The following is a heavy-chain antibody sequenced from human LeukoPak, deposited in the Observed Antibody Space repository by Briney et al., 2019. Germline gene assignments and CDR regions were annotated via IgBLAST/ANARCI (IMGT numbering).Heavy chain of an antibody. CDR3: ASSTLSSDAFDI. CDR1: GFTVSSNH. J-gene: IGHJ3*02. CDR2: IYSGGST. V-gene: IGHV3-53*01. D-gene: IGHD6-6*01. Sequence: GGSLRLSCAASGFTVSSNHMSWVRQAPGKGLEWVSVIYSGGSTYYADSVKGRFTISRDNSKNTLYLQMNSLRAEDTAVYYCASSTLSSDAFDIWGQGTMVTVSS.